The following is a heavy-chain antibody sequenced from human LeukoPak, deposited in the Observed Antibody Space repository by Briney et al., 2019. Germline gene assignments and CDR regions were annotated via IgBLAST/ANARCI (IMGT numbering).Heavy chain of an antibody. V-gene: IGHV3-9*01. CDR1: GFNFDDYA. J-gene: IGHJ4*02. Sequence: GRSLRLSCAASGFNFDDYAMHWVRQAPGKGLEWVSGISWNSGSIGYADSVKGRFTISRDNAKNSLYLQMNSLRAEDTALYYCAKDRYSSGWYYFDYWGQGTLVTVSS. CDR3: AKDRYSSGWYYFDY. D-gene: IGHD6-19*01. CDR2: ISWNSGSI.